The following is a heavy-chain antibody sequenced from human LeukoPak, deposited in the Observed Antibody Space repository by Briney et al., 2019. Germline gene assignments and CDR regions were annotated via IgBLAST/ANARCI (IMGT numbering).Heavy chain of an antibody. D-gene: IGHD6-19*01. CDR3: ARDFAAAVAGTGY. J-gene: IGHJ4*02. CDR2: INPSGGNT. V-gene: IGHV1-46*01. Sequence: GASVKVSCKASGYTFTSYYMHWVRQASGQGLEWMGIINPSGGNTNYVQKLQGRVAMTTDTSTSTAYMELRSLRSDDTAVYYCARDFAAAVAGTGYWGQGTLVTVSS. CDR1: GYTFTSYY.